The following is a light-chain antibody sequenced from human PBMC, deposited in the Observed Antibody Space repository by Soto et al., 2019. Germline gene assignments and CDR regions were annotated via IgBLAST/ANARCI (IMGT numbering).Light chain of an antibody. CDR3: QSYDSSLSCVV. CDR1: SSNIGAGYD. Sequence: QSVLTQPPSVSGAPGQRVTISCTGSSSNIGAGYDVHWYQQLPGTAPKLLIYGNSKRPSGVPDRFSGSKSGTSASLAITGLQAEDEADYYCQSYDSSLSCVVFGGGTKVTVL. CDR2: GNS. V-gene: IGLV1-40*01. J-gene: IGLJ2*01.